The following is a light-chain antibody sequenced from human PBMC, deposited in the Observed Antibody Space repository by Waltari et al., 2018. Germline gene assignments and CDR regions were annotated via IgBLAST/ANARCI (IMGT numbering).Light chain of an antibody. V-gene: IGKV1-5*03. CDR3: QQYNTDYT. CDR1: QSIMSW. CDR2: KAS. J-gene: IGKJ2*01. Sequence: DVQMTQSPSTLSASVGDTVSITCRASQSIMSWLAWYQQKAGKAPKVLISKASTLESGDPSRFSGSESGTKFTLTISNLQPDDFATYYRQQYNTDYTCGQGTILEIK.